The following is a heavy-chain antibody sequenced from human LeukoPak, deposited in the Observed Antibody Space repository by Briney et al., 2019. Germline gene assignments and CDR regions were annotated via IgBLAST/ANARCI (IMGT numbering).Heavy chain of an antibody. D-gene: IGHD2-15*01. J-gene: IGHJ4*02. Sequence: PGGSLRLSCAASGFTLSSYAMSWVRQAPGKGLEWVSGISGSAGSTYYADSVKGRFTISRDNSKNTLYLQMNSLRAEDRAVYYCAKAAISGRFWDYWGQGTLVTVSS. CDR1: GFTLSSYA. CDR3: AKAAISGRFWDY. V-gene: IGHV3-23*01. CDR2: ISGSAGST.